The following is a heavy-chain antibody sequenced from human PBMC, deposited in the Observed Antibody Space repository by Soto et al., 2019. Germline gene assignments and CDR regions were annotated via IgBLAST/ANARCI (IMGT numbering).Heavy chain of an antibody. CDR3: ARGRDYYDSSGYAGY. V-gene: IGHV3-21*01. D-gene: IGHD3-22*01. J-gene: IGHJ4*02. CDR2: ISSSSSYI. Sequence: EVQLVESGGGLVKPGGSLRLSCAAFGFTFSSYSMNWVRQAPGKGLEWVSSISSSSSYIYYADSVKGRFTISRDNAKNSLYLQMNSLRAEDTAVYYCARGRDYYDSSGYAGYWGQGTLVTVSS. CDR1: GFTFSSYS.